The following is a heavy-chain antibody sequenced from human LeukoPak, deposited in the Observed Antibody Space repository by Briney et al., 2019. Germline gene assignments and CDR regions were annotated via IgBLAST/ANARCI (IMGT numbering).Heavy chain of an antibody. D-gene: IGHD2-2*02. J-gene: IGHJ6*02. CDR3: ARDLHCSSTSCYIYSYYYYGMDV. V-gene: IGHV4-34*01. CDR2: INHSGSA. CDR1: GGSFSGYY. Sequence: SETLSLTCAVSGGSFSGYYWTWIRQPPGKGLEWIGEINHSGSANYNPSLMSRVTISLDTSKNHFSLNLSSVTAADTAVYYCARDLHCSSTSCYIYSYYYYGMDVWGQGTTVTVSS.